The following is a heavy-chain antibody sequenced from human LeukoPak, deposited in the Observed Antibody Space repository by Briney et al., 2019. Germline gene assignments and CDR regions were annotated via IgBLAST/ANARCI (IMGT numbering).Heavy chain of an antibody. V-gene: IGHV1-69*04. D-gene: IGHD1-26*01. CDR1: GGTFSSYA. CDR3: ARGPYSGSYNVPLDY. Sequence: ASVKVSCKASGGTFSSYAISWVRQAPGQGLEWMGKIIPILGIANYAQKFQGRVTITAVKSTSTAYMELSSLRSEDTAVYYCARGPYSGSYNVPLDYWGQGTLVTVSS. CDR2: IIPILGIA. J-gene: IGHJ4*02.